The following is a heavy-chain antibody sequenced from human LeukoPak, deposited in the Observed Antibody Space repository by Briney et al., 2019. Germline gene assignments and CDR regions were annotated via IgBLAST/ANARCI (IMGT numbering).Heavy chain of an antibody. V-gene: IGHV4-59*01. J-gene: IGHJ4*02. CDR2: IYYSGST. CDR3: ARDRRVYGSGPYYFDY. Sequence: SETLSLTCTVSGGSISSYYWSWIRQPPGKGLEWIGYIYYSGSTNYNPPLKSRVTISVDTSKNQFSLKLSSVTAADTAVYYCARDRRVYGSGPYYFDYWGQGTLVTVSS. CDR1: GGSISSYY. D-gene: IGHD3-10*01.